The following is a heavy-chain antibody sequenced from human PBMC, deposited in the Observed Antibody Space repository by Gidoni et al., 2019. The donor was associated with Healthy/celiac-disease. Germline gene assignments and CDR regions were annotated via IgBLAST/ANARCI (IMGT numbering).Heavy chain of an antibody. Sequence: QVQLQQWCAGLLKPSETLSLTCAVYGGSFSGYYWSWIRQPPGKGLEWIGEINHSGSTNYNPSLKSRVTISVDTSKNQFSLKLSSVTAADTAVCYCARGRYQNYYDSSGYYGDYWGQGTLVTVSS. J-gene: IGHJ4*02. V-gene: IGHV4-34*01. CDR1: GGSFSGYY. D-gene: IGHD3-22*01. CDR3: ARGRYQNYYDSSGYYGDY. CDR2: INHSGST.